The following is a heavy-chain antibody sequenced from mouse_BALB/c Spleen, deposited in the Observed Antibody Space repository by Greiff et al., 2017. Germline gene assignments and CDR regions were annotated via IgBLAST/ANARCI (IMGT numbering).Heavy chain of an antibody. J-gene: IGHJ4*01. V-gene: IGHV5-4*02. CDR1: GFTFSDYY. CDR2: ISDGGSYT. D-gene: IGHD2-1*01. CDR3: ARHGEVTTAYYYAMDY. Sequence: EVMLVESGGGLVKPGGSLKLSCAASGFTFSDYYMYWVRQTPEKRLEWVATISDGGSYTYYPDSVKGRFTISRDNAKNTLYLQMSSLKSEDTAMYYCARHGEVTTAYYYAMDYWGQGTSVTVSS.